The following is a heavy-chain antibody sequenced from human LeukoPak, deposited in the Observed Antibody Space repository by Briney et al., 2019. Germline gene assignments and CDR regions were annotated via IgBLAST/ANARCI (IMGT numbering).Heavy chain of an antibody. CDR2: IIPILGRA. V-gene: IGHV1-69*08. D-gene: IGHD4-11*01. Sequence: SVNVSCKVSGGTFSSYTISWVRQAPGQGLEWLGRIIPILGRANYAQKFQGRVTVTADNSTSTAYMELSSLRSEDTTVYYCARDVLVEDYTDYFFDYWGQGTLVTVSS. J-gene: IGHJ4*02. CDR1: GGTFSSYT. CDR3: ARDVLVEDYTDYFFDY.